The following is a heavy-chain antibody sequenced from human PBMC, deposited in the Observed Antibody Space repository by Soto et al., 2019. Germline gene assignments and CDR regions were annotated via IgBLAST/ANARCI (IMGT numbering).Heavy chain of an antibody. CDR2: ISGGGGTT. V-gene: IGHV3-23*01. J-gene: IGHJ6*02. CDR3: AKGKVAYDNSGLQYFYYFPMNV. Sequence: EVQLLESGGDLVQPGGSLRLSCAASEFTFSSYAMNWVRQAPGKGLEWVSVISGGGGTTYYADSVKGRFRISRDNYKNTLYLQMNSLRVEDTAVYYCAKGKVAYDNSGLQYFYYFPMNVWGQGTTVTVSS. CDR1: EFTFSSYA. D-gene: IGHD3-22*01.